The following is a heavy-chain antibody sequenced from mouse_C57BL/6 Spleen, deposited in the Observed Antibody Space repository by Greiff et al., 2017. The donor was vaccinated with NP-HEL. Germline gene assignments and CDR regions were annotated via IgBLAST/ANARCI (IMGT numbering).Heavy chain of an antibody. J-gene: IGHJ4*01. Sequence: QVQLQQPGAELVRPGSSVKLSCKASGYTFTSYWMHWVKQRPIQGLEWIGNIDPSDSETHYNQKFKDKAPLTVDKSSSTAYMQLSSLTSEDSAVYYCARGGAYDDDGGYYAMDYWGQGTSVTVSS. CDR1: GYTFTSYW. V-gene: IGHV1-52*01. D-gene: IGHD2-4*01. CDR2: IDPSDSET. CDR3: ARGGAYDDDGGYYAMDY.